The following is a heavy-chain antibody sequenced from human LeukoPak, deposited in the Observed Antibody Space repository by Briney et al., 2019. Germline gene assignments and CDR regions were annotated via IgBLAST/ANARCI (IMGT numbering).Heavy chain of an antibody. D-gene: IGHD1-1*01. Sequence: GGSLRLSCAATTFTFSSFAMSWVRQAPGKGLEWVGRIKSKTDGGTTDYAAPVKGRFTISRDDSKNTLYLQMNSLKTEDTAVYYCTTDSVRVDYWGQGTLVTVSS. CDR3: TTDSVRVDY. J-gene: IGHJ4*02. CDR2: IKSKTDGGTT. V-gene: IGHV3-15*01. CDR1: TFTFSSFA.